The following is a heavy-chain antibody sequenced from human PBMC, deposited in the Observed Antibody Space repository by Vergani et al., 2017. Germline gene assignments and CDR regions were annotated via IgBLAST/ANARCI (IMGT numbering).Heavy chain of an antibody. J-gene: IGHJ4*02. CDR1: GFTFSSYA. Sequence: EVQLLESGGGLVQPGGSLRLSCAASGFTFSSYAMSWVRQAPGKGLEWVSSISSSSSYIYYADSVKGRFTISRDNAKNSLYLQMNSLRAEDTAVYYCARDDSGSYPDWGQGTLVTVSS. CDR3: ARDDSGSYPD. D-gene: IGHD1-26*01. V-gene: IGHV3-21*01. CDR2: ISSSSSYI.